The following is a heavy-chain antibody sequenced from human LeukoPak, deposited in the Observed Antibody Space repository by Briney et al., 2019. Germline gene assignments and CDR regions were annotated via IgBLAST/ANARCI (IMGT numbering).Heavy chain of an antibody. J-gene: IGHJ6*02. CDR3: ARDRLRGYCSSTSCYLMSYGMDV. V-gene: IGHV1-3*01. CDR1: GYTFTSYA. CDR2: INAGNGNT. Sequence: ASVKVSFKASGYTFTSYAMHWVRQAPGQRLEWMGWINAGNGNTKYSQKFQGRVTITRDTSASTAYMELSSLRSEDTAVYYCARDRLRGYCSSTSCYLMSYGMDVWAKGPRSPSP. D-gene: IGHD2-2*01.